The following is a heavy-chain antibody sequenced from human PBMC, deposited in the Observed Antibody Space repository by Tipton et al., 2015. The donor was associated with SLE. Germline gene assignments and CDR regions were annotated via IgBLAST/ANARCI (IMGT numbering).Heavy chain of an antibody. J-gene: IGHJ4*02. CDR1: GFTFDDYG. CDR3: ARGGWWEPYSFDY. D-gene: IGHD1-26*01. CDR2: INWNGGST. V-gene: IGHV3-20*04. Sequence: SLRLSCAASGFTFDDYGMSWVRQAPGKRLEWVSGINWNGGSTGYADSVKGRFTISRDNAKNSLYLQMNSLRAEDTALYYCARGGWWEPYSFDYWGQGTLVTVSS.